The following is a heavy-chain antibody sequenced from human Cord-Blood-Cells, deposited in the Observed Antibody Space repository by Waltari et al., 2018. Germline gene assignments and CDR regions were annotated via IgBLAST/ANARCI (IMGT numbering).Heavy chain of an antibody. D-gene: IGHD6-19*01. V-gene: IGHV4-34*01. Sequence: QVQLQHWGAGLLKPSETLSLTCAVYGGSCSGYDWCCIRQPPGKGLVCIGEINHSGSNKNNPYLKGRVTISVETGQMQSPPKPGSVTAAHTSVYSCARGGSVVGNHYYDGMDVWGHGTTVTVSS. J-gene: IGHJ6*02. CDR1: GGSCSGYD. CDR3: ARGGSVVGNHYYDGMDV. CDR2: INHSGSN.